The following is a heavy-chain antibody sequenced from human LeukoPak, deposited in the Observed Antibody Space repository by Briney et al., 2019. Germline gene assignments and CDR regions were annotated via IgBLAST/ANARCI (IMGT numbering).Heavy chain of an antibody. CDR3: AKDGGYSSGGDYFDY. D-gene: IGHD2-15*01. V-gene: IGHV3-23*01. Sequence: GGSLGLSCSASGFTVSSNYMSWVRQAPGKGLEWVSAISGSGGSTYYADSVKGRFTISRDNSKNTLYLQMNSLRAEDTAVYYCAKDGGYSSGGDYFDYWGQGTLVTVSS. CDR1: GFTVSSNY. J-gene: IGHJ4*02. CDR2: ISGSGGST.